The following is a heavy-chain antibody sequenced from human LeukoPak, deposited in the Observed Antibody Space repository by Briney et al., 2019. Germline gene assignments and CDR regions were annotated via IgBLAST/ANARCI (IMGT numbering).Heavy chain of an antibody. D-gene: IGHD2/OR15-2a*01. J-gene: IGHJ4*02. CDR1: GGSISSYY. V-gene: IGHV4-59*01. Sequence: SETLSLTCTVSGGSISSYYWSWIRQPPGKGLEGIGYIYYSGSTNYNPSLKSRVTISVDTSKNQFSLKLSSVTAADTAVYYCARGEYGLFDYWGQGTLVTVSS. CDR3: ARGEYGLFDY. CDR2: IYYSGST.